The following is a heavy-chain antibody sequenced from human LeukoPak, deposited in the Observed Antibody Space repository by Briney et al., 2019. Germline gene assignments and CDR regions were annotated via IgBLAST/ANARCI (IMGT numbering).Heavy chain of an antibody. CDR2: IYDDGTI. V-gene: IGHV3-53*01. J-gene: IGHJ4*02. D-gene: IGHD1-14*01. CDR1: GFSVSSNY. Sequence: PGGSLRLSCAASGFSVSSNYMSWVRQAPGKGLEWVSVIYDDGTIYYADSVKGRFTVSRDNSKNTMYLQMNSLRAEDTAVYYCARDPESQKGRDGLDYWGQGTLVTVSS. CDR3: ARDPESQKGRDGLDY.